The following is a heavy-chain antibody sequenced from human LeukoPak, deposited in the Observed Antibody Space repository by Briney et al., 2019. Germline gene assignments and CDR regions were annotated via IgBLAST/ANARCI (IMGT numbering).Heavy chain of an antibody. D-gene: IGHD4-17*01. CDR2: ITAGGGT. J-gene: IGHJ3*01. CDR1: GITLSNYA. V-gene: IGHV3-23*01. Sequence: GGSLRLSCAVSGITLSNYAMTWVRQAPGKGLEWVSSITAGGGTSYTDSVKGRFTVYRDNSKNTLYLQMNSLRAGDTALYYCAKDPNGDYVGAFDSWGQGTMVTVSS. CDR3: AKDPNGDYVGAFDS.